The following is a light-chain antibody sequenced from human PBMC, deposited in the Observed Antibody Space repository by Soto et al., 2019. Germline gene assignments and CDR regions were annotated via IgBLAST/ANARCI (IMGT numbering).Light chain of an antibody. Sequence: DIQLTQSPSSLSASLGDRVTITCRASQTCNIYVNWYQQKPGKAPNLLIYAASNLQSGVPSRFRGSGSGTDFTLTINSLQPEDFATYYCQQSFGPQTFGQGTKVEIK. J-gene: IGKJ1*01. CDR2: AAS. V-gene: IGKV1-39*01. CDR3: QQSFGPQT. CDR1: QTCNIY.